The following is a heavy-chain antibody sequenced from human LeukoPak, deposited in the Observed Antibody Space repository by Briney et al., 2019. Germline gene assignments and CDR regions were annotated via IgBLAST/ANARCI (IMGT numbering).Heavy chain of an antibody. Sequence: ASVKASCKASGYTFNSYGISWVRQAPGQGLEWMGWISGYNGNTNYAQKLQGRVTMTTDTSTSTAYMELRSLRSDDTAVYYCARDQIVLLLWFGELLSPLDYWGQGTLVTVSS. J-gene: IGHJ4*02. CDR3: ARDQIVLLLWFGELLSPLDY. CDR1: GYTFNSYG. V-gene: IGHV1-18*01. CDR2: ISGYNGNT. D-gene: IGHD3-10*01.